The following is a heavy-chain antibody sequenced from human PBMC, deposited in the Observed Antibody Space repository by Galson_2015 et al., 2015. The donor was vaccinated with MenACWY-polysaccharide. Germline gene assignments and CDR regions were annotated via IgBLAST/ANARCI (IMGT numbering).Heavy chain of an antibody. CDR2: ITSNIDGGTT. Sequence: YAWMTWVRQAPGKGPEWVGRITSNIDGGTTDYAVFVKGRFTISRDDSKNTLYLEMNSLTIEDTAVYYCIFAAAGPKYWGQGTLVTVSS. CDR1: YAW. CDR3: IFAAAGPKY. D-gene: IGHD6-13*01. J-gene: IGHJ4*02. V-gene: IGHV3-15*01.